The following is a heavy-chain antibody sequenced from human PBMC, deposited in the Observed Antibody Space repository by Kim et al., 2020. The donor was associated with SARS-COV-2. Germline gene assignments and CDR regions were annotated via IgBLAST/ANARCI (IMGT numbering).Heavy chain of an antibody. V-gene: IGHV3-33*01. CDR2: TWFDEDNK. CDR3: ARDRDFLGSYYEGDPFDI. J-gene: IGHJ3*02. Sequence: GGSLRLSCTASGFAFSSFGMHWVRQAPGKGLQWVAVTWFDEDNKYYADSMKGRFTISRDNSKNTLYLQMNSLRVEDTAVYYCARDRDFLGSYYEGDPFDIWGQGTMVTVSS. CDR1: GFAFSSFG. D-gene: IGHD1-26*01.